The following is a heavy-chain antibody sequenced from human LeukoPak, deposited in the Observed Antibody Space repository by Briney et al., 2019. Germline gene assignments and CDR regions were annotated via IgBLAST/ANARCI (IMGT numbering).Heavy chain of an antibody. CDR1: GYTFTSYG. Sequence: ASVKVSCKASGYTFTSYGISWVRQAPGQGLEWMGWISAYNGNTNYAQKFQGRVTITADESTSTAYMELSSLRSEDTAVYYCARGLHYDFWSGYYLPKPYYYYYYMDVWGKGTTVTVSS. CDR3: ARGLHYDFWSGYYLPKPYYYYYYMDV. V-gene: IGHV1-18*01. CDR2: ISAYNGNT. J-gene: IGHJ6*03. D-gene: IGHD3-3*01.